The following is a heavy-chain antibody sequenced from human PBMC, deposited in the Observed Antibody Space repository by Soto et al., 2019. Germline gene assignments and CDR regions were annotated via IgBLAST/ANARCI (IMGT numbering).Heavy chain of an antibody. D-gene: IGHD3-10*01. J-gene: IGHJ6*02. CDR3: ARGTMLRGPGYYYAMDV. CDR1: GFTFSSYA. Sequence: GGSLRLSCAASGFTFSSYAMHWVRQAPGKGLEWVAVISYDGSNKYYADSVKGRFTISRDNSKNTLYLQMNSLRAEDTAVYYCARGTMLRGPGYYYAMDVWGQGTTVTVSS. CDR2: ISYDGSNK. V-gene: IGHV3-30-3*01.